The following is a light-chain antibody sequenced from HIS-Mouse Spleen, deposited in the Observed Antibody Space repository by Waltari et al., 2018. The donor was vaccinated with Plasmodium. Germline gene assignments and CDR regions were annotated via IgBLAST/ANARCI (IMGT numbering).Light chain of an antibody. V-gene: IGLV2-23*01. CDR3: CSYAGSRMV. J-gene: IGLJ2*01. CDR2: EGS. Sequence: SDVGSYNLVSWYQQHPGKAPKLMIYEGSKRPSGVSNRFSGSKSGNTASLTISGLQAEDEADYYRCSYAGSRMVFGGGTKLTVL. CDR1: SDVGSYNL.